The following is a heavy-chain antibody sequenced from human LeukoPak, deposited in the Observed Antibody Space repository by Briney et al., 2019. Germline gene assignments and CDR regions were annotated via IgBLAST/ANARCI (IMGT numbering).Heavy chain of an antibody. CDR2: LNPSVGNT. Sequence: ASVKVSCKTSGFTLTSHYMHWVRQAPGQRLEWMGILNPSVGNTNYAQKFQGRVIMTRDLSTSTVYMDLSSLRSDDTAVYYCARDRMITFGGVIVIDYWGQGTLVTVSS. CDR1: GFTLTSHY. CDR3: ARDRMITFGGVIVIDY. D-gene: IGHD3-16*02. V-gene: IGHV1-46*01. J-gene: IGHJ4*02.